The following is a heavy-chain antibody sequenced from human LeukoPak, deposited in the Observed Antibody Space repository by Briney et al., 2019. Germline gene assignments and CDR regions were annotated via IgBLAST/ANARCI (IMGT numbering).Heavy chain of an antibody. CDR1: GFTFDDYA. V-gene: IGHV3-23*01. J-gene: IGHJ4*02. CDR2: ISWNSGST. Sequence: GGSLRLSCAASGFTFDDYAMHWVRQAPGKGLEWVSGISWNSGSTYYTDSVKGRFTISRDNSKNTLYLQMNSLRAEDRAVYYCAKDRPGVTGMVADFDYWGQGTLVTVSS. D-gene: IGHD5-18*01. CDR3: AKDRPGVTGMVADFDY.